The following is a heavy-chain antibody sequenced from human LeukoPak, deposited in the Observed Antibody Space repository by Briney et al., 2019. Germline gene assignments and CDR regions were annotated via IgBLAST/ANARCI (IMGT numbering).Heavy chain of an antibody. D-gene: IGHD5-12*01. V-gene: IGHV1-69*04. CDR2: IIPILGIA. CDR3: ARVHGVDIVATMGGYYFDY. CDR1: GYPFATYD. Sequence: ASVKVSCKTSGYPFATYDIHWVRQAPGQGLEWMGRIIPILGIANYAQKFQGRVTITADKSTSTAYMELSSLRSEDTAVYYCARVHGVDIVATMGGYYFDYWGQGTLVTVSS. J-gene: IGHJ4*02.